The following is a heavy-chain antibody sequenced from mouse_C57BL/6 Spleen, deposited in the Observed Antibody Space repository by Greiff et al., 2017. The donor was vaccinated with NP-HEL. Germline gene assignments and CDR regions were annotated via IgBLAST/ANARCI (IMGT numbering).Heavy chain of an antibody. Sequence: ESGPGLVKPSQSLSLTCSVTGYSITSGYYWNWIRRFPGNKLEWMGYISYDGSNNYNPSLKNRISITRDTSKNQFFLKLNSVTTEDTATYYCARVGDYDSWFAYWGQGTLVTVSA. V-gene: IGHV3-6*01. CDR3: ARVGDYDSWFAY. D-gene: IGHD2-4*01. CDR1: GYSITSGYY. J-gene: IGHJ3*01. CDR2: ISYDGSN.